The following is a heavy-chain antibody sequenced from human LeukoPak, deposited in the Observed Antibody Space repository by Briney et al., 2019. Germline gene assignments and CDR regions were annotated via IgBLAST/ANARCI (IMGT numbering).Heavy chain of an antibody. V-gene: IGHV1-8*01. J-gene: IGHJ4*02. CDR2: MNPNSGNT. CDR3: ARAPYYYDSSGYYYDY. CDR1: GYTFTSYD. D-gene: IGHD3-22*01. Sequence: ASVKVSCKASGYTFTSYDINWVRQATGQGLEWMGWMNPNSGNTGYAQKFQGRVTMIRNTSISTAYMELSSLRSEDTAVYYCARAPYYYDSSGYYYDYWGQGTLVTVSS.